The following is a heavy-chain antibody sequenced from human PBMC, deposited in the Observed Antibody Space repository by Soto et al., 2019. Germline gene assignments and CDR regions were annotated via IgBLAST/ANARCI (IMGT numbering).Heavy chain of an antibody. Sequence: GESLKISCKGSGYSFTSYWIGWVRQMPGKGLEWMGIIYPGDSDTRYSPSFQGQVTISADKSISTAYLQWSSLKASDTAMYYCARPHVDQYCSGGSCPRFYYGMDVWGQGTTVTVSS. CDR3: ARPHVDQYCSGGSCPRFYYGMDV. J-gene: IGHJ6*02. CDR1: GYSFTSYW. V-gene: IGHV5-51*01. D-gene: IGHD2-15*01. CDR2: IYPGDSDT.